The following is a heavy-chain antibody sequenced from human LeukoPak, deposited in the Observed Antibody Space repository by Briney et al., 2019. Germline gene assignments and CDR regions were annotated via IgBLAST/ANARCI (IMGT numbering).Heavy chain of an antibody. V-gene: IGHV1-2*04. J-gene: IGHJ6*02. CDR3: ARGSRATVTYYYYYGMDV. Sequence: ASVKVSCKASGYTFTGYYMHWVRQAPGQGLEWMGWINPNSGGTNYAQKLQGWVTMTRDTSISTAYMELSRLRSGDTAVYYCARGSRATVTYYYYYGMDVWGQGTTVTVSS. CDR1: GYTFTGYY. D-gene: IGHD4-17*01. CDR2: INPNSGGT.